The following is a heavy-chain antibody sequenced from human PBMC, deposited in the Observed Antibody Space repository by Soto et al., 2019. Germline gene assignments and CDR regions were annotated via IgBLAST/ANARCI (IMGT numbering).Heavy chain of an antibody. CDR1: GFTFSNYA. J-gene: IGHJ4*02. CDR3: AKRPLTAAGFDY. V-gene: IGHV3-23*01. D-gene: IGHD6-13*01. Sequence: EVQLLESGGGLVQPGGSLRLSCAASGFTFSNYAMTWVRQAPGKGLEWVSVITGSGGGTYFVHSAKGRFTISRDNSKNTVYLQMNSLRAEDTAVYYCAKRPLTAAGFDYWGQGTLVTVSS. CDR2: ITGSGGGT.